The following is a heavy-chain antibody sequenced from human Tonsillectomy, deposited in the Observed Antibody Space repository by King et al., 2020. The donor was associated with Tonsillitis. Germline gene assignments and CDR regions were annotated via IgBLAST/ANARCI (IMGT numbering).Heavy chain of an antibody. D-gene: IGHD5-24*01. CDR1: GFTFSSYF. CDR2: ISYDGSNK. V-gene: IGHV3-30-3*01. CDR3: ASPVGDCYALNY. Sequence: VQLVESGGGVVQPGRSLRLSCAASGFTFSSYFMCWVRQTPGKGLEWVAFISYDGSNKYYEDSVKGRFTISRDNSKNTLYLQMNSLRVEDTAVYYCASPVGDCYALNYWGQGTLVTVSS. J-gene: IGHJ4*02.